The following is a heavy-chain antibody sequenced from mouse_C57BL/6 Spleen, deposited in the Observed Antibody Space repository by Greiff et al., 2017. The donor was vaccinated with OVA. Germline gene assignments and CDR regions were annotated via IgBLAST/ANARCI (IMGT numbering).Heavy chain of an antibody. CDR1: GFSLTSYG. CDR3: AKTGTLRYFDY. CDR2: IWGDGST. V-gene: IGHV2-3*01. D-gene: IGHD5-1*01. Sequence: QVQLQQSGPGLVAPSQSLSITCTVSGFSLTSYGVSWVRQPPGKGLEWLGVIWGDGSTNYHSALVSRLSISKDNSTSQVFLKLNSLQTDDTATYYCAKTGTLRYFDYWGQGTTLTVSS. J-gene: IGHJ2*01.